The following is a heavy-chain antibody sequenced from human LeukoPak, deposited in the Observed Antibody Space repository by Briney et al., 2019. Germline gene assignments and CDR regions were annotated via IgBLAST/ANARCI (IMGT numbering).Heavy chain of an antibody. CDR1: GFTFSDYS. Sequence: PGGSLRLSCAASGFTFSDYSMNWVRQAPGKGLEWVSIISDNGGATNYADSVKGRFTISRDNSKNTLHLQMNSLRVEDTAVYYCAKKGHMNSGWYYFDYWGQGTLVTVSS. CDR2: ISDNGGAT. V-gene: IGHV3-23*01. D-gene: IGHD6-19*01. J-gene: IGHJ4*02. CDR3: AKKGHMNSGWYYFDY.